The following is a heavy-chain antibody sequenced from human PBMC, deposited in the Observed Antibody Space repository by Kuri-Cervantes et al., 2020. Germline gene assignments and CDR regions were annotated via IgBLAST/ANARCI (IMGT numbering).Heavy chain of an antibody. Sequence: ESLKISCTVSGGSISSSSYYWGWIRQPPGKGLEWIGSIYYSGSTYYNPSLKSRVTMSVDTSKNQFSLKLSSVTAADTAVYYCARGRLGTYYYYYGMDVWGQGTTVTVSS. CDR3: ARGRLGTYYYYYGMDV. CDR2: IYYSGST. J-gene: IGHJ6*02. D-gene: IGHD7-27*01. CDR1: GGSISSSSYY. V-gene: IGHV4-39*07.